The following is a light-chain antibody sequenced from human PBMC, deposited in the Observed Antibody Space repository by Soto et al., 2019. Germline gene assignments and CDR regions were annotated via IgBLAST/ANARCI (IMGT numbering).Light chain of an antibody. V-gene: IGKV1-6*01. J-gene: IGKJ1*01. CDR2: AAS. Sequence: AIQMTQSPSSLSACVGDXVAXTXXASQGIRNDLGWYQQKPGKAPKLLIYAASSLQSGVPSRFSGSGSGTDFTLTISSLQPEDFATYYCLQDYNYPRTFGQGTKV. CDR1: QGIRND. CDR3: LQDYNYPRT.